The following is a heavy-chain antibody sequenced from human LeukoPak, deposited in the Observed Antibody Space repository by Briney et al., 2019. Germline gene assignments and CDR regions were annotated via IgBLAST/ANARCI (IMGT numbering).Heavy chain of an antibody. CDR2: ISWNSGSI. CDR3: AKDDCSTSSCSIDH. V-gene: IGHV3-9*03. Sequence: PGGSLRLSCAASGFTFDDYAMHWVRQAPGKGLEWVSGISWNSGSIGYAGSVKGRFTISRDNAKNSLYLQMNSLRAEDMALYYCAKDDCSTSSCSIDHWGQGTLVTVSS. J-gene: IGHJ4*02. D-gene: IGHD2-2*01. CDR1: GFTFDDYA.